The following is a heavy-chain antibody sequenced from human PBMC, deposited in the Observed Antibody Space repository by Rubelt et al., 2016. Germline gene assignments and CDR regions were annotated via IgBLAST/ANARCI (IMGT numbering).Heavy chain of an antibody. D-gene: IGHD5-12*01. V-gene: IGHV4-39*07. J-gene: IGHJ4*02. CDR3: AREGRIVATIN. CDR1: GGSISSSSYY. CDR2: IYYSGST. Sequence: QLQLQESGLGLVKPSETLSLTCTVSGGSISSSSYYWGWIRQPPGKGLEWIGYIYYSGSTYYNPSLKSRVTISVDTSKNQFSLKLSSVTAADTAVYYCAREGRIVATINWGQGTLVTVSS.